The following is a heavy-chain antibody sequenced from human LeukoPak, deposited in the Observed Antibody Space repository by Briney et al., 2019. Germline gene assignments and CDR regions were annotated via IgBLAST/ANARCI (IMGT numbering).Heavy chain of an antibody. J-gene: IGHJ4*02. CDR1: GFTFSSYW. CDR2: INSDGSST. CDR3: ARTRRGVIINY. Sequence: GGSLRLSCAASGFTFSSYWMHWVRQGPGKGLVWVSRINSDGSSTSYADSVKGRFTISRDNAKNTLYLQMNSLRAEDTAVYYCARTRRGVIINYWGQGTRVTVSS. V-gene: IGHV3-74*01. D-gene: IGHD3-10*01.